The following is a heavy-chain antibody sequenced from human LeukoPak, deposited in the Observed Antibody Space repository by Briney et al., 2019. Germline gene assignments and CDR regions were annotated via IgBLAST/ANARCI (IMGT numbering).Heavy chain of an antibody. D-gene: IGHD3-22*01. CDR3: ARDRVYYYDSSGYSN. V-gene: IGHV1-2*02. J-gene: IGHJ4*02. CDR1: GGTFSSYA. CDR2: INPNSGGT. Sequence: GASVKVSCKASGGTFSSYAISWVRQAPGQGLEWMGWINPNSGGTNYAQKFQGRVTMTRDTSISTAYMELSRLRSDDTAVYYCARDRVYYYDSSGYSNWGQGTLVTVSS.